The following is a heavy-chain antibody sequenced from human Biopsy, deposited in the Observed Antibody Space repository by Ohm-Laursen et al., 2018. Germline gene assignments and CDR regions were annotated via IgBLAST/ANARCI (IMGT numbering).Heavy chain of an antibody. CDR1: GGSIGGGEYY. J-gene: IGHJ2*01. CDR2: ISYSGTT. V-gene: IGHV4-31*01. CDR3: ARGVPHYDGSGFPLAGYWYFDL. D-gene: IGHD3-22*01. Sequence: SQTLSLTWTVSGGSIGGGEYYWNWIRQHPGKGLEWIGLISYSGTTFYNPSLESLLTISIDTSKNHFSLNLRSMTAADTAVYYCARGVPHYDGSGFPLAGYWYFDLWGRGTLVTVSS.